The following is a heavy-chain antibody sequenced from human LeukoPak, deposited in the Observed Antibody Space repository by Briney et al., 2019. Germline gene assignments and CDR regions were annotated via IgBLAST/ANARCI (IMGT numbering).Heavy chain of an antibody. CDR2: IYYSGST. Sequence: SETLSLTCTVSGGSISSSSYYWGWIRQPPGKGLEWIGSIYYSGSTYYNPSLKSRVTISVDTSKNQFSLKLSSVTAADTAVYYCARWEGDGYNGRGHFDYWGQGTLVTVSS. CDR3: ARWEGDGYNGRGHFDY. J-gene: IGHJ4*02. V-gene: IGHV4-39*07. D-gene: IGHD5-24*01. CDR1: GGSISSSSYY.